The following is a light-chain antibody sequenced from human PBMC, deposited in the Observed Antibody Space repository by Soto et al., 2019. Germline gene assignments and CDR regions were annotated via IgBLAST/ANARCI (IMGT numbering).Light chain of an antibody. CDR3: CSYAGSDTYV. CDR2: DVS. V-gene: IGLV2-11*01. CDR1: SSDVGGYNY. Sequence: QSVLTQPRSVSGSPGQSVTISCTGTSSDVGGYNYVSWYQHHPGKAPKLMIYDVSKRPSGVPNRFSGSKSGNTASLTISGLQAEDEADYYCCSYAGSDTYVFGTGTKVTVL. J-gene: IGLJ1*01.